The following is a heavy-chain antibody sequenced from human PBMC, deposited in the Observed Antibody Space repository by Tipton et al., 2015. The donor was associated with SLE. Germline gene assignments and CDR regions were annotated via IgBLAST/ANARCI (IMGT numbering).Heavy chain of an antibody. CDR1: GGSFSGYY. V-gene: IGHV4-34*01. CDR2: IHHSGST. CDR3: ARAPGLERDYYYYYYMDV. J-gene: IGHJ6*03. Sequence: TLSLACAVHGGSFSGYYWNWIRQTPGKGLEWIGEIHHSGSTNCNPSLKSRITISVDTSNYQVSLNMSSVTAADTAVYYCARAPGLERDYYYYYYMDVWGKGTTVTVSS. D-gene: IGHD3/OR15-3a*01.